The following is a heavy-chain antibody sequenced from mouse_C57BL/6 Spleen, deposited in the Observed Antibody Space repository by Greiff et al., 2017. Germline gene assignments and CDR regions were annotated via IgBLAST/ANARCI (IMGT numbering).Heavy chain of an antibody. CDR2: IYPGSGNT. J-gene: IGHJ2*01. CDR3: ARPYYGSTFDY. V-gene: IGHV1-66*01. CDR1: GYSFTSYY. Sequence: QVQLQQSGPELVKPGASVKISCKASGYSFTSYYIHWVKQRPGQGLEGIGWIYPGSGNTKYNEKFKGKATLTADTSSSSAYMQLSSLTSEDSAVYYCARPYYGSTFDYWGQGTTLTVSS. D-gene: IGHD1-1*01.